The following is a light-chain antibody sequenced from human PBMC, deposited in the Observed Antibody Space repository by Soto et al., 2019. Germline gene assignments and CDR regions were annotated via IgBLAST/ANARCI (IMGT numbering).Light chain of an antibody. V-gene: IGKV3-15*01. J-gene: IGKJ1*01. Sequence: EIVMTQSPATLSVSPGERATLSCRASQSVSSNLAWYQQKPGRAPRLLIYGASTRATGIPARFSGSGSGTEFTLTISSLQSEDFVIYYCQHYNNWPPWTFGQGTKVDNK. CDR2: GAS. CDR3: QHYNNWPPWT. CDR1: QSVSSN.